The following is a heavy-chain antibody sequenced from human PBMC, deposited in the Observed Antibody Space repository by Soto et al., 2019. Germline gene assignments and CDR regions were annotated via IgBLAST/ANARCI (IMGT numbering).Heavy chain of an antibody. V-gene: IGHV4-34*01. CDR2: INHSGST. J-gene: IGHJ4*02. D-gene: IGHD2-8*02. Sequence: QVQLQQWGVGLLKPSETLSLTCAVYGGSFSGYCWTWIRQPPGTGLEWIGEINHSGSTNYNPSLKSRVTISVDTSKNQFSLKLTSVTAADTAVYYCARDKITGLFDYWGQGTLVTVSS. CDR1: GGSFSGYC. CDR3: ARDKITGLFDY.